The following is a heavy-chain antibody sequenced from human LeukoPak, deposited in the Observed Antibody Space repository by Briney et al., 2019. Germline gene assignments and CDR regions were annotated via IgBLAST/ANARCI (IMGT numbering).Heavy chain of an antibody. J-gene: IGHJ5*02. Sequence: GGSLRLSRAASGFTFSSYAMSWVRQAPGKGLEWVSAISGSGGSTYYADSVKGRFTISRDNSKNTLYLQMNSLRAEDTAVYYCAKVGYCSSTTCPQLDPWGQGTLVTVSS. CDR2: ISGSGGST. V-gene: IGHV3-23*01. D-gene: IGHD2-2*01. CDR3: AKVGYCSSTTCPQLDP. CDR1: GFTFSSYA.